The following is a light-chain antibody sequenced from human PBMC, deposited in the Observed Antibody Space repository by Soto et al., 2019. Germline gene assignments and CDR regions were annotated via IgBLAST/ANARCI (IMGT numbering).Light chain of an antibody. CDR3: RSYTSSSTPYV. CDR1: SSDVGGYNY. J-gene: IGLJ1*01. Sequence: QSALTQPASVSGSPGQSITISCTGTSSDVGGYNYVSWYQQHPCKAPKLMIYEVSNRPSGVSNRFSGSKSGNTASLTISGLQAEDEADYYCRSYTSSSTPYVFGTGTKQTVL. CDR2: EVS. V-gene: IGLV2-14*01.